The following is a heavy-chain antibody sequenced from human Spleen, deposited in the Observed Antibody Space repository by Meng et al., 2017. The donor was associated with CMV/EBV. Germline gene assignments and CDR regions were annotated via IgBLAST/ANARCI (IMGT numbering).Heavy chain of an antibody. Sequence: GESLKISCRASGYTFTTFWIGWVRQMPGKGLEWMGSIWPGDSETRYSPSFRGQATISADQSINTAYLQWNNLRASDTAKYYCAKLNGQMAAHYWGQGTLVTVSS. V-gene: IGHV5-51*01. J-gene: IGHJ4*02. D-gene: IGHD5-24*01. CDR3: AKLNGQMAAHY. CDR2: IWPGDSET. CDR1: GYTFTTFW.